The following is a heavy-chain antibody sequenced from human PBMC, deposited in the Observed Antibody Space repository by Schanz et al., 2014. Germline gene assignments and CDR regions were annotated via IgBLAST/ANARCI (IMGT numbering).Heavy chain of an antibody. V-gene: IGHV1-46*01. D-gene: IGHD1-26*01. J-gene: IGHJ6*02. Sequence: QVQLVQSGAEVEKPGASVTVSCKASGYMYTSHFLHWVRQAPGQGFEWIGLINPIDGSTTYPLRFHGRITMTRATSTSTVNMELTSLRSEDTAVYYCARDPYSASYFPSPPLYGLDVWGQGTTVTVSS. CDR3: ARDPYSASYFPSPPLYGLDV. CDR1: GYMYTSHF. CDR2: INPIDGST.